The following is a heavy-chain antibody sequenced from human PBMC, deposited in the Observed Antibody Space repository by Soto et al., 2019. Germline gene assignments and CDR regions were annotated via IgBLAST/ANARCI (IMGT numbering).Heavy chain of an antibody. CDR1: GFIFSDYY. Sequence: QVQLVESGGGLVKAGGSLRLSCAASGFIFSDYYMTWIRQAPGKGLEWLSCSSNRDRSTYYADSVKDRFVVSMDNAKNLVYLQMISLRAEDTAVYFCARAWKIEKFGVISMSKGLDVWGQGTTVTVSS. J-gene: IGHJ6*02. D-gene: IGHD3-3*01. V-gene: IGHV3-11*01. CDR2: SSNRDRST. CDR3: ARAWKIEKFGVISMSKGLDV.